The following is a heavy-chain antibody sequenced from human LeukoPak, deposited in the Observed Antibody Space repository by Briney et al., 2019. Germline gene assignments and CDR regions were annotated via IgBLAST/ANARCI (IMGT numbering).Heavy chain of an antibody. Sequence: SETLSLTCAVYGGSFSGYYWRWVRQPPGKGLEWIGVINHKGSTNYNPSLKSRVTISVDTSKNQFSLKLSSVTAADTAVYYCARGSKSMVRGVINYYGMDVWGKGTTVTVSS. J-gene: IGHJ6*04. D-gene: IGHD3-10*01. CDR3: ARGSKSMVRGVINYYGMDV. CDR1: GGSFSGYY. CDR2: INHKGST. V-gene: IGHV4-34*01.